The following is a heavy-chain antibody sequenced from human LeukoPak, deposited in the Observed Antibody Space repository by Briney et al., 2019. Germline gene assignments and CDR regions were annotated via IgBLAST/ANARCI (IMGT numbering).Heavy chain of an antibody. Sequence: ASVKVSCKAVGDTFTGYLMHWVRQAPGQGLEWMGWINLYSGGTNSAQKFQGRVTMTSDTSISTAYVELSRLRSDDTAVYYCAQSGGYPYRYYGMDVWGQGTTVTVSS. CDR3: AQSGGYPYRYYGMDV. CDR2: INLYSGGT. CDR1: GDTFTGYL. D-gene: IGHD1-26*01. J-gene: IGHJ6*02. V-gene: IGHV1-2*02.